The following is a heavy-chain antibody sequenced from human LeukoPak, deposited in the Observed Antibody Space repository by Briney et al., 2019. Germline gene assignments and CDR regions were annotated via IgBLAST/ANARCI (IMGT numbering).Heavy chain of an antibody. D-gene: IGHD4-17*01. CDR3: ARPKAAYGDYYYYGMDV. J-gene: IGHJ6*02. V-gene: IGHV3-23*01. CDR1: GFTFSSYA. CDR2: ISGSGGST. Sequence: GGSLRLSCAASGFTFSSYAMSWVRQAPGKGLEWVSAISGSGGSTYYADSVKGRFTISRDNAKNSLYLQMNSLRAEDTAVYYCARPKAAYGDYYYYGMDVWGQGTTVTVSS.